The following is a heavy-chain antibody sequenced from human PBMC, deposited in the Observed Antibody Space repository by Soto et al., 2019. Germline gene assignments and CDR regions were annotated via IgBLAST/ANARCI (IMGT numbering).Heavy chain of an antibody. V-gene: IGHV1-8*01. D-gene: IGHD2-15*01. CDR2: MNPNSGNT. CDR1: GYTFTSYD. Sequence: ASVKVSCKASGYTFTSYDINWVRQATGQGLEWMGGMNPNSGNTGYAQKFQGRVTMTRNTSISTAYMELSSLRSEDTAVYYCARVGLGCSGGSCYSLGAFDIWGQGTMVTVSS. CDR3: ARVGLGCSGGSCYSLGAFDI. J-gene: IGHJ3*02.